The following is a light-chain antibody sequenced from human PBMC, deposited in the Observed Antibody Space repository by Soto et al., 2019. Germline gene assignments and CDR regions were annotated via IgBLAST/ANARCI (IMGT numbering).Light chain of an antibody. CDR1: SSHVVGYKY. CDR3: SSYTSSSTLWV. CDR2: EVS. J-gene: IGLJ3*02. Sequence: QSALTQPASVSGSPGQSITISCTGTSSHVVGYKYVSWYQQYPGKAPKLMIYEVSNRPSGVSNRFSGFKSGNTASLTISGLQAEDEADYYCSSYTSSSTLWVFGGGTKLTVL. V-gene: IGLV2-14*01.